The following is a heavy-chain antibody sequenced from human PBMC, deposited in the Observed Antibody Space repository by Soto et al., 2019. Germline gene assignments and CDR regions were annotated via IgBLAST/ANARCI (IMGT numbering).Heavy chain of an antibody. J-gene: IGHJ4*02. D-gene: IGHD2-15*01. Sequence: QITLKESGPTLVKPTQTLTMTCTFSVFSLSTSAVGVGWIRQPPGKALEWLAFIYWYDDKRYSPSLKSSLTITKDTPKNQVVLAMPNMDPVDTATYYCAQLVVAGLTYYFDYWGQGTLVTVSS. CDR1: VFSLSTSAVG. V-gene: IGHV2-5*01. CDR3: AQLVVAGLTYYFDY. CDR2: IYWYDDK.